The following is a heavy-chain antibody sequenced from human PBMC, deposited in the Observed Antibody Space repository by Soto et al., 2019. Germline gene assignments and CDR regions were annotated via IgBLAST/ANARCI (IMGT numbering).Heavy chain of an antibody. CDR1: GCSISSGGYY. CDR3: AGGFGESLEPSDAMDV. Sequence: QVQLQESGPGLVKPSQTLSLTCTVSGCSISSGGYYWSWIRQHPGNGPECNGYIYYSGSTYYNPSLKSRVTISADTSKNQFSLKLSSVTAADTAVYYCAGGFGESLEPSDAMDVWGQGTTVTVSS. D-gene: IGHD3-10*01. J-gene: IGHJ6*02. CDR2: IYYSGST. V-gene: IGHV4-31*03.